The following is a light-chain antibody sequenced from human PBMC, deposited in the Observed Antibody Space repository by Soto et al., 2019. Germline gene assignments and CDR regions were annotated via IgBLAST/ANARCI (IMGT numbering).Light chain of an antibody. CDR3: GTWDSSLSAYV. J-gene: IGLJ1*01. CDR1: SSNIGSNT. Sequence: QSVLTQPPSASGTPGQRVTISCSGSSSNIGSNTVTWYQQLPGTAPKLLIYGNNQRPSGVPDRFSGSKSGTSATLGITGLQTGDEADYYCGTWDSSLSAYVFGTGTKVTVL. V-gene: IGLV1-44*01. CDR2: GNN.